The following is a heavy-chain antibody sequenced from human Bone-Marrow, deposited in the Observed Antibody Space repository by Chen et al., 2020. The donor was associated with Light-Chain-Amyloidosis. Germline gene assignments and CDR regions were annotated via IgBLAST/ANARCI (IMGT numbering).Heavy chain of an antibody. CDR1: GDSISSGPHY. V-gene: IGHV4-31*03. CDR2: IYYGGNS. CDR3: ARGTMTSVDWSYYCDF. J-gene: IGHJ4*02. Sequence: QVQLQESGPGLVKPSQTLSLTCTVSGDSISSGPHYWTWIRQHPGRGLECIGYIYYGGNSRYNPSLMSRVTISLDTSKNQFSLNLSSVTAADTAVYYCARGTMTSVDWSYYCDFWGQGTLVTVSS. D-gene: IGHD3-22*01.